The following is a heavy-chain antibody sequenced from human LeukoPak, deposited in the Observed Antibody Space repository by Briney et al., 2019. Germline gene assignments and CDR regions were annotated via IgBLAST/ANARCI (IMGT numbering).Heavy chain of an antibody. D-gene: IGHD2-15*01. CDR1: GYSFTSYW. V-gene: IGHV5-51*01. CDR2: IYPGDSDT. CDR3: ARLGICSGGTCYAFDI. J-gene: IGHJ3*02. Sequence: GESLKISCKGSGYSFTSYWIGWVRQMPGKGLEWMGIIYPGDSDTRYSSSFQGQVTISADKSISTAYLQWSSLKASDTAMYYCARLGICSGGTCYAFDIWGQGTMVTVSS.